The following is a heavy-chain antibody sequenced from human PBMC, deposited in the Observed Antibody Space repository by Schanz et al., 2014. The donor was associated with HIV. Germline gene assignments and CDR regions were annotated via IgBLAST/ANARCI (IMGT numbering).Heavy chain of an antibody. CDR1: GSTFSSYW. CDR3: AKGYYSSYYYYGMDV. D-gene: IGHD3-3*01. Sequence: VQLVESGGGVVQPGRSLRLSCAASGSTFSSYWMHWVRQAPGKGLVWVSRINSDGSSTNYADSVKGRFTISRDNSKSTLSLQMNSLRAEDTAIYYCAKGYYSSYYYYGMDVWGQGTTVTVSS. V-gene: IGHV3-74*02. J-gene: IGHJ6*02. CDR2: INSDGSST.